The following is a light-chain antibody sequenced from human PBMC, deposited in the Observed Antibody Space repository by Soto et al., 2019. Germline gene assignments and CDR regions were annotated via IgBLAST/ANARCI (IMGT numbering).Light chain of an antibody. CDR2: DAS. J-gene: IGKJ4*01. V-gene: IGKV3-20*01. CDR1: QSVSSRY. Sequence: EIVLTQSPGTLSLSPGERATLSCSASQSVSSRYLVWYQQKPGQAPRLLIFDASNRATGIPDRFSGSGSGTDFTLTISRLEPEDFAVDYGQQYGTSPLTFGGGTKVEIQ. CDR3: QQYGTSPLT.